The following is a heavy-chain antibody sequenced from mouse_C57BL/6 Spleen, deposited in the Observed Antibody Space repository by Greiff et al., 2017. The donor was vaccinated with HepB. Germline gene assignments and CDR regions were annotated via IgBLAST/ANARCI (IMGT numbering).Heavy chain of an antibody. J-gene: IGHJ3*01. CDR1: GYAFSSSW. CDR2: IYPGDGDT. CDR3: AREARYSPSFAY. V-gene: IGHV1-82*01. D-gene: IGHD1-1*01. Sequence: QVQLQQSGPELVKPGASVKISCKASGYAFSSSWMNWVKQRPGKGLEWIGRIYPGDGDTNYNGKFKGKATLTAVKSSSTAYMQLSSLTSEDSAVYFCAREARYSPSFAYWGQGTLVTVSA.